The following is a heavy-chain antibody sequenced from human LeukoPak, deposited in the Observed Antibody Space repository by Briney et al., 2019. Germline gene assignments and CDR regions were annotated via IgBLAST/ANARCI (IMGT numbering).Heavy chain of an antibody. J-gene: IGHJ6*04. Sequence: GGSLRLSCVGAEFILSSFWMSWVRQAPGKGLEWVSYISSSGSTIYYADSVKGRFTISRDNAKNSLYLQMNSLRAEDTAVYYCAELGITMIGGVWGKGTTVTISS. CDR3: AELGITMIGGV. CDR1: EFILSSFW. CDR2: ISSSGSTI. D-gene: IGHD3-10*02. V-gene: IGHV3-48*04.